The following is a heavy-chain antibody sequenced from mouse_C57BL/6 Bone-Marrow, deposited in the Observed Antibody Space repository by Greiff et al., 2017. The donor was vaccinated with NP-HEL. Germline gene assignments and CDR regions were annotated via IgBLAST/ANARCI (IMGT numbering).Heavy chain of an antibody. J-gene: IGHJ2*01. CDR2: IYPGDGDT. D-gene: IGHD2-1*01. CDR1: GYAFSSSW. V-gene: IGHV1-82*01. Sequence: LEESGPELVKPGASVKISCKASGYAFSSSWMTWVKQRPGKGLEWIGRIYPGDGDTNYNGKFKGQATLTADNSSSTAYMQLSSLTSEDSAVYFCAWVYYGNSYDCDYWGQGTTLTVSS. CDR3: AWVYYGNSYDCDY.